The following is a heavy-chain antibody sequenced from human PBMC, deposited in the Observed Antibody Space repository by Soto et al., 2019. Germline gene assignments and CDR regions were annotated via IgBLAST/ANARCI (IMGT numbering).Heavy chain of an antibody. CDR2: MNPNSGHT. CDR3: ASDMSPT. J-gene: IGHJ5*02. Sequence: QVQLVQSGAEVKKPGASVKVSCKASGYTFTSHDINWMRQATGQGLEWMGWMNPNSGHTNYAQKFQGRVTMTRDTSISTANMELLNLGSEDTDIYYCASDMSPTWGQGTLVTVSS. CDR1: GYTFTSHD. V-gene: IGHV1-8*01.